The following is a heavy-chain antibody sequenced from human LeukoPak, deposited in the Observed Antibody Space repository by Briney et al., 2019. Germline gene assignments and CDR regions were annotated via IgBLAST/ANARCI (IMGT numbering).Heavy chain of an antibody. V-gene: IGHV3-7*01. CDR3: AREPPTNRDSSNYGN. CDR2: IKQDGSEK. CDR1: GFTFTTYW. J-gene: IGHJ4*02. D-gene: IGHD4-11*01. Sequence: TGGSLRLSCVASGFTFTTYWMAWVRQAPGKGLEWVASIKQDGSEKYYVDSVKGRFTISRDNTKNSVYLQMDNLRAEDTAVYNCAREPPTNRDSSNYGNWGQGTLVTVSS.